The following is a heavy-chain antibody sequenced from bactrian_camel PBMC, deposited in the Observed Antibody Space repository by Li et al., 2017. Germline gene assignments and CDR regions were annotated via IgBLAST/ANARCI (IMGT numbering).Heavy chain of an antibody. CDR1: GYYYC. CDR2: ITADNSA. D-gene: IGHD2*01. CDR3: AAGGGNGAFCYTGERSMDY. J-gene: IGHJ4*01. V-gene: IGHV3S53*01. Sequence: QVQLVQSGGGSVEAGGSLRLSCTPDGYYYCMGWFRQSPGKEREAVASITADNSATYADSVKGRFTISQDNTKNTLYLQMSSLKPEDTAMYYCAAGGGNGAFCYTGERSMDYWGQGTQVTVS.